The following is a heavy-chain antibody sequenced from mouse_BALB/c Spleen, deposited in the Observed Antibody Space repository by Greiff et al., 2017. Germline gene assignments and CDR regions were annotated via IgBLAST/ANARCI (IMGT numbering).Heavy chain of an antibody. Sequence: VQLQQPGAELVMPGASVKMSCKASGYTFTDYWMHWVKQRPGQGLEWIGAIDTSDSYTSYNQKFKGKATLTVDESSSTAYMQLSSLTSEDSAVYDCARWRYDGYWYFDVWGAGTTVTVSS. J-gene: IGHJ1*01. CDR2: IDTSDSYT. CDR1: GYTFTDYW. V-gene: IGHV1-69*01. CDR3: ARWRYDGYWYFDV. D-gene: IGHD2-14*01.